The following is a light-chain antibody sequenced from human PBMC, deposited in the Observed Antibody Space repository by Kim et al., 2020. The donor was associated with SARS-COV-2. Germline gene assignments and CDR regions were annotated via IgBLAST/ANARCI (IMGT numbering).Light chain of an antibody. Sequence: SVSPGQTASITCSGDRVGDKYACWYQQKPGQSPVVVIYQDTKRPSGIPERFSGSNSGNTATLTISGTQAMDEADYYCHVWDSTTTVFGGGTQLTVL. CDR3: HVWDSTTTV. CDR1: RVGDKY. CDR2: QDT. V-gene: IGLV3-1*01. J-gene: IGLJ2*01.